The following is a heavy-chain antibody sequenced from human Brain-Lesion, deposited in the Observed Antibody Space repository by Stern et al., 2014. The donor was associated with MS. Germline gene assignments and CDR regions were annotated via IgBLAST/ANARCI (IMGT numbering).Heavy chain of an antibody. CDR2: IFNSGST. D-gene: IGHD2-2*01. Sequence: QLQLQESGPGLVKPSQTLSLSCTVSGGSISSGGYYWSWIRQPAGKGLEWIGRIFNSGSTSYNPSLKRRVTISIDTSKNQFSLRLNSMTAADTAVYYCARGRVVPGFQYYATDVWGQGTTGIVSS. V-gene: IGHV4-61*02. J-gene: IGHJ6*02. CDR3: ARGRVVPGFQYYATDV. CDR1: GGSISSGGYY.